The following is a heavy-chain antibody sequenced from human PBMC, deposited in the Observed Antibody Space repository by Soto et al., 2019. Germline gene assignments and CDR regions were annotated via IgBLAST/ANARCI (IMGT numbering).Heavy chain of an antibody. CDR2: IVVGSGNT. CDR3: ARVRSPKRAYYDS. Sequence: SVKVSCKASGFTFTSSAMQWVRQARGQRLEWIGWIVVGSGNTNYAQKFQERVTITRDMSTSTAYMELSSLRSEDTAVYYCARVRSPKRAYYDSWGQGTLVTVSS. CDR1: GFTFTSSA. D-gene: IGHD3-3*01. J-gene: IGHJ4*02. V-gene: IGHV1-58*02.